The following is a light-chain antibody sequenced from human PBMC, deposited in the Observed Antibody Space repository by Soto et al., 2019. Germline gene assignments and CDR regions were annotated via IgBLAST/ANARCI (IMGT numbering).Light chain of an antibody. J-gene: IGKJ5*01. CDR2: GTS. CDR3: QHYNNWPIT. CDR1: QSVASN. V-gene: IGKV3-15*01. Sequence: VMTQSPASLSVSPGERVTLSCRASQSVASNLACYQQKPGQAPRLLIYGTSTRATGVPARFSGSGSGTDFTLTISSLQAADFAVYHCQHYNNWPITFGQGTRLEIK.